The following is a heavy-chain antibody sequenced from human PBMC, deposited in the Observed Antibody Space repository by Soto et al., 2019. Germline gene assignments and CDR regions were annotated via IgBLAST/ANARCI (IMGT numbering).Heavy chain of an antibody. Sequence: GGSLRLSCAASGSTFSSYPMNWVRQAPGKGLEWVSGLSGSGGSTYYADSVKGRFTISRDNSKNTLYLQMISLRVEDTAVYYCAKGRPYSSSSLFDYWGQGTPVTVSS. D-gene: IGHD6-6*01. V-gene: IGHV3-23*01. CDR1: GSTFSSYP. J-gene: IGHJ4*02. CDR2: LSGSGGST. CDR3: AKGRPYSSSSLFDY.